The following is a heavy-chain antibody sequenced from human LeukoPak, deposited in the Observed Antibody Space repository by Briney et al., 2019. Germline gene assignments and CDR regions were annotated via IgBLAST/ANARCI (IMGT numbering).Heavy chain of an antibody. CDR3: ARWSSRSSGWPYYYYGMDV. D-gene: IGHD6-19*01. J-gene: IGHJ6*02. V-gene: IGHV4-59*08. Sequence: SETLSLTCTVSGGSISSYYWSWIRQPPGKGREWMGYIYYSGSTNYNPSLKSRVTISVDTSKNQFSLKLSSVTAADTAVYYCARWSSRSSGWPYYYYGMDVWGQGTTVTVSS. CDR2: IYYSGST. CDR1: GGSISSYY.